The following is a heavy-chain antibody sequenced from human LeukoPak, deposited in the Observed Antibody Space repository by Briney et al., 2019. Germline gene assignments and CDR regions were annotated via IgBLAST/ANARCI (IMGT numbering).Heavy chain of an antibody. V-gene: IGHV3-73*01. CDR1: GFTFSGSA. J-gene: IGHJ6*02. D-gene: IGHD1-14*01. CDR2: IRSKANNYAT. CDR3: AKVSGGGLYYDGMDV. Sequence: GGSLRLSCAASGFTFSGSAMHWVRQASGKGLEWVGRIRSKANNYATAYAASVKGRFTISRDSSKNTLYLQMNSLRAEDTAVYYCAKVSGGGLYYDGMDVWGQGTTVTVSS.